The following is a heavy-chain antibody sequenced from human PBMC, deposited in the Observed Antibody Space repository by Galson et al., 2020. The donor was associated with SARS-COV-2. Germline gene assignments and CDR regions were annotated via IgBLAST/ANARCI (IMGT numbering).Heavy chain of an antibody. J-gene: IGHJ6*02. Sequence: ASVKVSCKTSGYSFTDYGISWVRQAPGQGLEWVGWISTYNGNTEYAQRLQGRVTMTTDTYTSTAYMELRSLRSDDTAVYYCAKTYSDFWGGDFRGDQYYFYAMDVWGQGTTVTVSS. CDR3: AKTYSDFWGGDFRGDQYYFYAMDV. CDR1: GYSFTDYG. D-gene: IGHD3-3*01. V-gene: IGHV1-18*04. CDR2: ISTYNGNT.